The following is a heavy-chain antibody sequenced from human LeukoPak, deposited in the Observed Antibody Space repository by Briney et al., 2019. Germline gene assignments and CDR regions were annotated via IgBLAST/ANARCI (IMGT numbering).Heavy chain of an antibody. D-gene: IGHD6-19*01. V-gene: IGHV4-59*01. CDR1: GGSISSYY. Sequence: SETLSLTCTVSGGSISSYYWSWIRQPPGKGLKWIGYIYYSGSTNYNPSLKSRVTISVDTSKNQFSLKLSSVTAADTAVYYCASSLAVAGPFDYWGQGTLVTVSS. CDR3: ASSLAVAGPFDY. CDR2: IYYSGST. J-gene: IGHJ4*02.